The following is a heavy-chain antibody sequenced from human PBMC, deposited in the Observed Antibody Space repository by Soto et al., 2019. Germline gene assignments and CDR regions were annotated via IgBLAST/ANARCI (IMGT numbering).Heavy chain of an antibody. Sequence: QVQLVQSGAEVKKPGASVSVSCRTSGYNFVNYGISWVRQAPGQGLEWMGRMSANNGNTDYAQKFKGRVTVTTDTSTTTAFMELRSLRSDDTAVYYCARDYGDSWVAGEFLDYWGQGTLGTVSS. V-gene: IGHV1-18*01. J-gene: IGHJ4*02. D-gene: IGHD3-3*01. CDR3: ARDYGDSWVAGEFLDY. CDR2: MSANNGNT. CDR1: GYNFVNYG.